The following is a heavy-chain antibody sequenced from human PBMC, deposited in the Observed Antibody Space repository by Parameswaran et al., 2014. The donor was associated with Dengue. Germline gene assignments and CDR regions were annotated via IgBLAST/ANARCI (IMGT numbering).Heavy chain of an antibody. CDR2: ISAYNGNT. CDR3: ARLYDILTGYQYFDY. D-gene: IGHD3-9*01. V-gene: IGHV1-18*01. J-gene: IGHJ4*02. Sequence: WVRQAPGQGLEWMGWISAYNGNTNYAQKLQGRVTMTTDTSTSTAYMELRSLRSDDTAVYYCARLYDILTGYQYFDYWGQGTLVTVSS.